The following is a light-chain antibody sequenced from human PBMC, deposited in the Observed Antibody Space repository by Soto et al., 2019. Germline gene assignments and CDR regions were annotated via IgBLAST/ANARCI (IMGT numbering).Light chain of an antibody. CDR3: QQYNSYS. J-gene: IGKJ3*01. CDR2: DVS. CDR1: QAVNSW. V-gene: IGKV1D-16*01. Sequence: DNQLTQSPSSISASVGDRVTITCRASQAVNSWLAWFQQKPGMAPKLVIYDVSSLQSGVPSRFSGSGSGTEFTLTISSLQPEDFATYYCQQYNSYSFGPGTKVDIK.